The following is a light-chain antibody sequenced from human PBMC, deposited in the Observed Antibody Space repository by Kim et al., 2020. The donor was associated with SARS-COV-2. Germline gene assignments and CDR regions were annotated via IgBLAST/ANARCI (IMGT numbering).Light chain of an antibody. CDR3: RHYERAPRT. CDR1: QSVTRNY. J-gene: IGKJ1*01. V-gene: IGKV3-20*01. Sequence: ETVLTQSPGTLSLSPGERATLSCRASQSVTRNYLAWYQQKVGQAPRLLIYTSSSKATGIPDRISGSGSGTDFTLTISRLEPEDFAVYSCRHYERAPRTVSQRTKVDIK. CDR2: TSS.